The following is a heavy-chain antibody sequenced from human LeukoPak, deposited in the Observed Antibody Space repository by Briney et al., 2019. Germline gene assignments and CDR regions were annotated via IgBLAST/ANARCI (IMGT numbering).Heavy chain of an antibody. CDR2: SIIVEAP. D-gene: IGHD2-2*01. CDR1: GGSFSGYY. CDR3: ATLSSTSSEDPDY. V-gene: IGHV4-34*01. J-gene: IGHJ4*02. Sequence: SETLSLTCAVYGGSFSGYYWSWIRQPPGKRLEWIGESIIVEAPTTTRPSRVTISVDTSKNQFSLKLSSVTAADTAVYYCATLSSTSSEDPDYWGQGTLVTVSS.